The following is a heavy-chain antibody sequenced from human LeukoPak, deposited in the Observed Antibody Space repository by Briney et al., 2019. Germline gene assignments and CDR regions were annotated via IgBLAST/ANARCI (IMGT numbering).Heavy chain of an antibody. V-gene: IGHV4-34*01. CDR1: GGSFSGYY. CDR2: IYYSGST. J-gene: IGHJ5*02. CDR3: ARQRVVVTAIGWFDP. D-gene: IGHD2-21*02. Sequence: SETLSLTCAVYGGSFSGYYWNWIRQPPGKGLEWIGSIYYSGSTYYNPSLKSRVTISVDTSKNQFSLKLSSVTAADTAVYYCARQRVVVTAIGWFDPWGQGTLVTVSS.